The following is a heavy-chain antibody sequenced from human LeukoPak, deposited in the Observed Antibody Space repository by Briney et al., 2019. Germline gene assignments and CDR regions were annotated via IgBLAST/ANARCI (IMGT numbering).Heavy chain of an antibody. CDR1: GFTFSSYA. J-gene: IGHJ5*02. Sequence: GGSLRLSCAASGFTFSSYAMSWVRQARGKGLEGVSAISGSGGSTYYAASVKGRFTISRDNSKNTLYLQMDSLRAEDTAVYYCAKDRNSSTWYWFDPWGQGTLVTVSS. CDR2: ISGSGGST. D-gene: IGHD6-13*01. CDR3: AKDRNSSTWYWFDP. V-gene: IGHV3-23*01.